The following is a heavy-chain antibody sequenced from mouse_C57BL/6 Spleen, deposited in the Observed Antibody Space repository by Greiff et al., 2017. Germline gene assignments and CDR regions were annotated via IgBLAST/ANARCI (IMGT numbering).Heavy chain of an antibody. CDR1: GYTFTSYW. J-gene: IGHJ1*03. Sequence: VQLQQPGAELVKPGASVKLSCKASGYTFTSYWMHWVKQRPGQGLEWIGMIHPNSGSTNYNEKFKSKATLTVDKSSSTAYMQLSSLTSEDSAVYYCARFGDYYDDYFDVWGTGTTVTVSS. D-gene: IGHD1-1*01. CDR2: IHPNSGST. CDR3: ARFGDYYDDYFDV. V-gene: IGHV1-64*01.